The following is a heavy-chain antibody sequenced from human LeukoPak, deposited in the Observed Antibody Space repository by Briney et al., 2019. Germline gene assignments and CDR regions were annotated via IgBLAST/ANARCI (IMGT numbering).Heavy chain of an antibody. Sequence: PTGGSLRLSCAASGFTVSSSYMSWVRQAPGKGLEWVSVIYSGGSTYYADSVKGRFTISRDNSKNTMYLHMNSLRAEDTAVYYCARSVYGSNWFDPWGQGNLVTVSS. CDR1: GFTVSSSY. CDR3: ARSVYGSNWFDP. V-gene: IGHV3-53*01. CDR2: IYSGGST. J-gene: IGHJ5*02. D-gene: IGHD3-16*01.